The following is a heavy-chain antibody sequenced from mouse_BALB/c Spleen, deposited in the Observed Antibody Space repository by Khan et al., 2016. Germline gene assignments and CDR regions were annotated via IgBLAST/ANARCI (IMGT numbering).Heavy chain of an antibody. D-gene: IGHD2-4*01. V-gene: IGHV9-1*02. CDR2: INTYTGEP. Sequence: QIQLVQSGPELKKPGETVKISCKASGYTFTNYGMNWVKQAPGKGLKWMGWINTYTGEPTYADDFKGRFAFSLETSASTAYLQINNLKNEDMATYFCAMDDDGAWFAYWGQGTLVTVSA. CDR3: AMDDDGAWFAY. CDR1: GYTFTNYG. J-gene: IGHJ3*01.